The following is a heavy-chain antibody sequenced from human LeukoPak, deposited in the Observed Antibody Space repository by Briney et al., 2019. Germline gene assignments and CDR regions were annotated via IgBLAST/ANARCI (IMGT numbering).Heavy chain of an antibody. CDR3: VRDRAGGNSVWFDP. D-gene: IGHD4-23*01. CDR2: IWYDGSNK. CDR1: GFTFSSYG. V-gene: IGHV3-33*01. J-gene: IGHJ5*02. Sequence: GGSLRLSCAASGFTFSSYGMHWVRQAPGKGLGWVAVIWYDGSNKYYADSVKGRFTISRDNSKNTLYLQMNSLRAEDTAVYYCVRDRAGGNSVWFDPWGQGTLVTVSS.